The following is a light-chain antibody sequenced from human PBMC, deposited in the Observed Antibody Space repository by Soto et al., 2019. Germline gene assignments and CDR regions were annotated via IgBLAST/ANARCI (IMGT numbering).Light chain of an antibody. CDR2: EVS. CDR3: SSYISTSSLSRV. CDR1: SRNVGSYNY. Sequence: QSALTQPASVSGSPGQSITISCTGTSRNVGSYNYVSWYQQHPGKAPKLMIYEVSHRPSGVSDRFSGSKSGNTASLTISGLQAEDEADYFCSSYISTSSLSRVFGGGTKVTVL. V-gene: IGLV2-14*01. J-gene: IGLJ3*02.